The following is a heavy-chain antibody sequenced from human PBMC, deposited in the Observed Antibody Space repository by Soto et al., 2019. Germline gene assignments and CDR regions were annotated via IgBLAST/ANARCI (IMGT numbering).Heavy chain of an antibody. Sequence: EVQLVESGGGLVQPGGSLTLSCAASGFTFSIYWMHWVRQDPGKGLVWVSRIDSAGSSTTYADSVKGRFTISRDNATHTLYLQMISLRAEDTAVYYCARGTGGDGYNVWGQGTLVTVSS. CDR1: GFTFSIYW. CDR3: ARGTGGDGYNV. V-gene: IGHV3-74*03. J-gene: IGHJ4*02. CDR2: IDSAGSST. D-gene: IGHD5-12*01.